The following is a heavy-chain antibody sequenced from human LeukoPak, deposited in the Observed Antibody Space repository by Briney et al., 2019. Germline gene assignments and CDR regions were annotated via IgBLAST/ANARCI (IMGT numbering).Heavy chain of an antibody. V-gene: IGHV4-39*01. CDR1: GDSISSSRYC. J-gene: IGHJ4*02. D-gene: IGHD3-10*01. CDR3: LAYYSLSGNYYNGIDY. Sequence: LETLSLTCSVSGDSISSSRYCWGWIRQPPGKGLEWIGSVYHSGSTHYNPSLNSRITISVDTSKNQFSLRLRSVTAADTALYFCLAYYSLSGNYYNGIDYWDQGTVVTVSS. CDR2: VYHSGST.